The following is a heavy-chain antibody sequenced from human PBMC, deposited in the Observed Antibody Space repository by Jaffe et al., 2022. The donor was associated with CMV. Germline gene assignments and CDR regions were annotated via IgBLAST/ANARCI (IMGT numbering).Heavy chain of an antibody. CDR3: ARHLWQPHKPYYYYYMDV. CDR1: GGSISSSSYY. D-gene: IGHD3-10*01. V-gene: IGHV4-39*01. J-gene: IGHJ6*03. CDR2: IYYSGST. Sequence: QLQLQESGPGLVKPSETLSLTCTVSGGSISSSSYYWGWIRQPPGKGLEWIGSIYYSGSTYYNPSLKSRVTISVDTSKNQFSLKLSSVTAADTAVYYCARHLWQPHKPYYYYYMDVWGKGTTVTVSS.